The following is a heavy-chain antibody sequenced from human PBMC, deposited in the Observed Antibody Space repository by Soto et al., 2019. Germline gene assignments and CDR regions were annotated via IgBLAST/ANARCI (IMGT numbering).Heavy chain of an antibody. V-gene: IGHV4-59*01. CDR1: GGSISSYY. J-gene: IGHJ4*02. CDR2: IYYSGST. CDR3: ARDRFMDYGSGYDY. D-gene: IGHD3-10*01. Sequence: SETLSLTCTVSGGSISSYYWSWIRQPPGKGLEWIGYIYYSGSTNYNPSLKSRVTISVDTSKNQFSLKLSSVTAADTAVYYCARDRFMDYGSGYDYWGQGTLVTVSS.